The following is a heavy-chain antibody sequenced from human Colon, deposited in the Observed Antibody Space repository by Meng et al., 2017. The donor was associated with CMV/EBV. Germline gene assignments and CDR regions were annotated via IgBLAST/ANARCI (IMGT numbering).Heavy chain of an antibody. CDR3: ARDSPPSGNYARMDV. V-gene: IGHV1-69*05. CDR2: IIPIFGTA. CDR1: GGSFRQYP. D-gene: IGHD1-26*01. Sequence: SVKVSCKASGGSFRQYPITWVRQAPGQGLEWMGGIIPIFGTANFAQKFQGRVTITTDETTSTDYMELSSLRSDDTAVYYCARDSPPSGNYARMDVWGQGTTVTVSS. J-gene: IGHJ6*02.